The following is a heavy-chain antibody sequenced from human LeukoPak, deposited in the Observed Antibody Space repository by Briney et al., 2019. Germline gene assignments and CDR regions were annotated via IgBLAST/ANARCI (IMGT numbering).Heavy chain of an antibody. CDR1: GGTFNTHV. Sequence: ASVKVSCKTSGGTFNTHVINWVRQAPGQGLEWMGGIFPLFTTPNYAQSFQGRVTITADKFTNTSYTELSSLRSEDTAVYYCARGSPYYGDFDFWGQGSLVTVSS. V-gene: IGHV1-69*06. J-gene: IGHJ4*01. CDR2: IFPLFTTP. CDR3: ARGSPYYGDFDF. D-gene: IGHD4-17*01.